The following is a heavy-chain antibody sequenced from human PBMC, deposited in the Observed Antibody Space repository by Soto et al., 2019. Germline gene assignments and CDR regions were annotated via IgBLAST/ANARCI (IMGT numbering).Heavy chain of an antibody. CDR1: GFTFSSYS. CDR3: ARDLLTIFGVVRDFNGMDV. Sequence: GGSLRLSCAASGFTFSSYSLNWVRQAPGRGLEWVSCISSSGSPIYYADSVKGRFTISRDNAKNSLYLQMNSLRDEDTAVYYCARDLLTIFGVVRDFNGMDVWGQGTTVTVSS. V-gene: IGHV3-48*02. J-gene: IGHJ6*02. D-gene: IGHD3-3*01. CDR2: ISSSGSPI.